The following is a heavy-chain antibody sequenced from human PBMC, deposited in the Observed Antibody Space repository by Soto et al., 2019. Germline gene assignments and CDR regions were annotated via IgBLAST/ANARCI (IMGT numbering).Heavy chain of an antibody. V-gene: IGHV1-2*04. D-gene: IGHD2-15*01. J-gene: IGHJ4*02. CDR3: ARSYLSHSRAATDFDY. CDR1: VYTFTCYY. Sequence: GXSLKVSCKASVYTFTCYYMHWVRQAPGQGLEWMGWINPNSGGTNYAQKFQGWVTMTRDTSISTAYMELSSVTAADTAVYYCARSYLSHSRAATDFDYWGQGTLVTVSS. CDR2: INPNSGGT.